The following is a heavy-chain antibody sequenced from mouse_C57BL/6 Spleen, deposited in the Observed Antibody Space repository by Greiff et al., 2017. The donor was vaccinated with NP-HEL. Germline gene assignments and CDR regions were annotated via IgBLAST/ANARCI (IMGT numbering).Heavy chain of an antibody. CDR1: GFTSSSYA. J-gene: IGHJ4*01. Sequence: EVNVVESGGGLVKPGGSLKLSCAASGFTSSSYAMSWVRQTPEKRLEWVATISHGGSYTYYPDNVKGRFTISRDNAKNNLYLQMSHLTSEDTAMYYGAREFITTVVATEAMEGWGQGTSVTV. CDR3: AREFITTVVATEAMEG. CDR2: ISHGGSYT. D-gene: IGHD1-1*01. V-gene: IGHV5-4*01.